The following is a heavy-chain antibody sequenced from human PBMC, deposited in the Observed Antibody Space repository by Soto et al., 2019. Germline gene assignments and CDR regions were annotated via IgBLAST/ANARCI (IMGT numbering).Heavy chain of an antibody. J-gene: IGHJ5*02. D-gene: IGHD3-3*01. CDR2: ISFDGQNT. V-gene: IGHV3-30*01. CDR1: GFTFNAHA. Sequence: GGSLRLSCAASGFTFNAHAMHWVRQAPGEGLEWVAIISFDGQNTYYADSVKGRFTISRDNLNNTLFLQMNSLRPEDTSIYYCARDGARTYDFSGSFPFYSWGEGAQVTVSS. CDR3: ARDGARTYDFSGSFPFYS.